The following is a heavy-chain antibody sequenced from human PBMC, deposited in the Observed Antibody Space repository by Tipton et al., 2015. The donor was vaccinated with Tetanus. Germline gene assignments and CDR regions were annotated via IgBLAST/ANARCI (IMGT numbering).Heavy chain of an antibody. CDR1: GGSSSNSNW. CDR3: ARVSRYYYDSSIGMDV. Sequence: TLSLTCAVSGGSSSNSNWWSWVRQPPGKGLEWIGQISHSGSTNYNPSLKSRVTISVDNSKNQFSLNLSSVTAADTAVYYRARVSRYYYDSSIGMDVWGQGTTVTVSS. V-gene: IGHV4-4*02. CDR2: ISHSGST. D-gene: IGHD3-22*01. J-gene: IGHJ6*02.